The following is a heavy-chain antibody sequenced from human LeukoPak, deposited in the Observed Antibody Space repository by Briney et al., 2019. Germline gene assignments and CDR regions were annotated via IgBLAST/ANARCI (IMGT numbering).Heavy chain of an antibody. D-gene: IGHD6-13*01. CDR2: IHQHGSKE. J-gene: IGHJ4*02. CDR1: GFNFRAYW. V-gene: IGHV3-7*03. Sequence: GGSLRLSCITSGFNFRAYWMGWVRQAPGKGLEWVANIHQHGSKENYVDSVRGRFTISRDNLKNSIYLQMNSLRAEDTAIYYCAKDEDAMAAAGTFCGYWGQGTLVTVSS. CDR3: AKDEDAMAAAGTFCGY.